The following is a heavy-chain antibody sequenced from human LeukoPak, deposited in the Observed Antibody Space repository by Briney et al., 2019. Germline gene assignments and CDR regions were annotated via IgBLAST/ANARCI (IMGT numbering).Heavy chain of an antibody. J-gene: IGHJ4*02. CDR2: TSYDGSNK. V-gene: IGHV3-30*18. CDR1: GFTFSSYG. Sequence: GGSLRLSCAASGFTFSSYGMHWVRQAPGKGLEWVAVTSYDGSNKYYADSVKGRFTISRDNSKNTLYLQMNSLRAEDTAVYYCAKDLGVRYFDWLIPGSDYWGQGTLVTVSS. D-gene: IGHD3-9*01. CDR3: AKDLGVRYFDWLIPGSDY.